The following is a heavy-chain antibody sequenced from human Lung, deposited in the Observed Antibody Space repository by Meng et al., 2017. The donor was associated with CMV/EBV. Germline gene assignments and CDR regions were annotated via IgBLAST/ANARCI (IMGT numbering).Heavy chain of an antibody. D-gene: IGHD2-15*01. J-gene: IGHJ4*02. Sequence: QVQLGGSGGCVVQPGRSLCLSCAASGFTFSSYAMHWVRQAPGKGLEWVAVISYDGSNKYYADSVKGRFTISRDNSKTTLYLQMNSLRAEDTAVYYCAHGGGDCWGQGTLVTVSS. CDR2: ISYDGSNK. CDR1: GFTFSSYA. CDR3: AHGGGDC. V-gene: IGHV3-30-3*01.